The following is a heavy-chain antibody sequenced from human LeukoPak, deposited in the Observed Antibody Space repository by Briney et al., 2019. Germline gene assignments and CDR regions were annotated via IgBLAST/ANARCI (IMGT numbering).Heavy chain of an antibody. Sequence: ASVKVSCKASGYSFTSFAISWVRQAPGQGLEWMGWINPYNGETNYAQKLQGRVTMTTDTSTSTAYMELRSLRSDDTAVYYCARDQDYGDYTGAAGYWGQGTLVTVSS. V-gene: IGHV1-18*01. CDR2: INPYNGET. CDR1: GYSFTSFA. CDR3: ARDQDYGDYTGAAGY. J-gene: IGHJ4*02. D-gene: IGHD4-17*01.